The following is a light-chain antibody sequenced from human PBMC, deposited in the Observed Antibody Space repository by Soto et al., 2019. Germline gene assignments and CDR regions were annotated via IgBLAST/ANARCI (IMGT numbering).Light chain of an antibody. CDR3: HQYYSTPIT. Sequence: DSLMTQSPDSLSVSLGERATINCKSSQSLLYSSNNKNYLAWYQQKSGQPPKLLIYWASTRDSGVPDRFSGSGSGTDFTLTIASLQAEDVAVYYCHQYYSTPITFGQGTRLEIK. CDR2: WAS. J-gene: IGKJ5*01. CDR1: QSLLYSSNNKNY. V-gene: IGKV4-1*01.